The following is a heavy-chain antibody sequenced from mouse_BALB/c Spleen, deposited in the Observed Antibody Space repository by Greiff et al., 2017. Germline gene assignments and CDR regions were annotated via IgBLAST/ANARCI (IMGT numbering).Heavy chain of an antibody. CDR3: AREAEGNYFDY. CDR1: GFSLTGYG. J-gene: IGHJ2*01. V-gene: IGHV2-6-7*01. Sequence: QVQLMESGPGLVAPSQSLSITCTVTGFSLTGYGVNWVRQPPGKGLEWLGMIWGDGSTDYNSALKSRLSISKDNSKSQVFLKMNSLQTDDTARYYCAREAEGNYFDYWGQGTTLTVSS. CDR2: IWGDGST.